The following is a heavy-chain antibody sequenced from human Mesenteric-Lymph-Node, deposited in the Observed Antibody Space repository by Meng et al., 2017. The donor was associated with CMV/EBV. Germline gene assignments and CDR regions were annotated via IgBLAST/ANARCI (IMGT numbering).Heavy chain of an antibody. V-gene: IGHV3-48*03. J-gene: IGHJ3*02. CDR3: AREEHLGCSNTNCYLGIHGAFDI. Sequence: GGSLRLSCEASGFMFSYYDMNWVRQAPGKGLEWVSYISSSGRTIYYADSVKGRFTISRDNAKNSLYLQLNSLRAEDTALYYCAREEHLGCSNTNCYLGIHGAFDIWGQGTMVTVSS. CDR2: ISSSGRTI. CDR1: GFMFSYYD. D-gene: IGHD2-2*01.